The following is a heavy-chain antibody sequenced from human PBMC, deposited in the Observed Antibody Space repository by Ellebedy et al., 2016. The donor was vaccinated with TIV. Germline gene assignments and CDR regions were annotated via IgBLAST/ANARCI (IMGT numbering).Heavy chain of an antibody. J-gene: IGHJ3*02. CDR2: IHYSGNA. CDR3: ARQVNITRETDPFDI. D-gene: IGHD3-10*01. CDR1: GGSIRSDNYF. Sequence: MPSETLSLTCTVFGGSIRSDNYFWSWIRQPPGKGPEWIGYIHYSGNAYYNPSLKSRVTISVDTSKSQFSLKVNSVTAADTAVYYCARQVNITRETDPFDIWGQGTLLTVSS. V-gene: IGHV4-30-4*01.